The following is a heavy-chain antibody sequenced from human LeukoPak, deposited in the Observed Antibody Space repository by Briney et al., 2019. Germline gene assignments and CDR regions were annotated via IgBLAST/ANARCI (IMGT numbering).Heavy chain of an antibody. V-gene: IGHV4-34*01. J-gene: IGHJ5*02. D-gene: IGHD3-16*02. Sequence: SETLSLTCGVSGGSFSGYYWSWIRQSPGKGLEWIGETNESGSTDYNPSLKSRVTISVDTSKDQFSLKLSSVTAADTAVYYCARRGGLSDYVWGSYLRRWFDPWGQGTLVTVSS. CDR1: GGSFSGYY. CDR2: TNESGST. CDR3: ARRGGLSDYVWGSYLRRWFDP.